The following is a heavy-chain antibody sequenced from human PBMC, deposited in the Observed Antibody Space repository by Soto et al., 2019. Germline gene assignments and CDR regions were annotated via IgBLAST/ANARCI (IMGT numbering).Heavy chain of an antibody. J-gene: IGHJ6*02. CDR1: GFTFSSYG. CDR3: ARGGDIVVVVAAQFGMDV. V-gene: IGHV3-33*01. Sequence: QVQLVESGGGVVQPGRSLRLSCAASGFTFSSYGMHRVRQAPGKGLEWVAVIWYDGSNKYYADSVKGRFTISRANSKNTLYLHMNSLRAEDTAVYYCARGGDIVVVVAAQFGMDVWGQGTTVTVSS. D-gene: IGHD2-15*01. CDR2: IWYDGSNK.